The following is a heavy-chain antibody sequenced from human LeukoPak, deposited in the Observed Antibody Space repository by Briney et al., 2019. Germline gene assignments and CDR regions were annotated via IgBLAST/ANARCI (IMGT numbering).Heavy chain of an antibody. CDR2: MKHDGTEK. J-gene: IGHJ4*02. CDR1: GFTLSNYW. V-gene: IGHV3-7*04. Sequence: SGGSLRLSCAASGFTLSNYWMNWVRRAPGKGLEWVANMKHDGTEKSYVDSVKGRFTISRDDAKNSLYLQMNSLRAEDTALYYCARSPYSGSYGPFDYWGQGTLVTVSS. D-gene: IGHD1-26*01. CDR3: ARSPYSGSYGPFDY.